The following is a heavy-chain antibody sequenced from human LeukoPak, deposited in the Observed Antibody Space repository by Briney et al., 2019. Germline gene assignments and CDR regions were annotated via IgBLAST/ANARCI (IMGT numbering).Heavy chain of an antibody. CDR2: IYYSGST. V-gene: IGHV4-30-4*07. D-gene: IGHD2-2*01. Sequence: PSETLSLTCAVSGGSISSGGYSWSWIRQPPGKGLEWIGYIYYSGSTYYNPSLKSPVTISVDTSMNQFSLNLSSVTAADTAVYYCARQTGYCSSASCYEFDYWGQGTLVTVSS. J-gene: IGHJ4*02. CDR1: GGSISSGGYS. CDR3: ARQTGYCSSASCYEFDY.